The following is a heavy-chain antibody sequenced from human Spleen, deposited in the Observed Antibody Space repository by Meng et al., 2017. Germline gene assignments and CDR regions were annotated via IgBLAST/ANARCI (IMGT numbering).Heavy chain of an antibody. CDR3: ARGPTTMAHDFDY. D-gene: IGHD4-11*01. J-gene: IGHJ4*02. CDR2: IHHCGST. Sequence: VHLHQGGPGVLGPAQALSFTCGVSVGSLSDYYWSWIRQPPGKGLEWIGEIHHCGSTNYNPSLESRATISVDTSQNNLSLKLSSVTAADSAVYYCARGPTTMAHDFDYWGQGTLVTVSS. V-gene: IGHV4-34*01. CDR1: VGSLSDYY.